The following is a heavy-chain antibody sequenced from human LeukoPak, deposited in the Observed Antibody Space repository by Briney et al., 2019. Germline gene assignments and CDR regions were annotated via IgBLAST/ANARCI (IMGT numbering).Heavy chain of an antibody. J-gene: IGHJ3*02. CDR2: IYHSGST. V-gene: IGHV4-30-2*01. CDR1: GGPISSGGYS. Sequence: SQTLSLTCAVSGGPISSGGYSWSWIRQPPGKGLEWIGYIYHSGSTYYNPSLKSRVTISVDRSKNQFSLKLSSVTAADTAVYYCARGTSEYAFDIWGQGTMVTVSS. CDR3: ARGTSEYAFDI. D-gene: IGHD2-2*01.